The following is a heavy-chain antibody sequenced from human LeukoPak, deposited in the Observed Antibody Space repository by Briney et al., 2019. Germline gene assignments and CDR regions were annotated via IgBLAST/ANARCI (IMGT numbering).Heavy chain of an antibody. J-gene: IGHJ4*02. Sequence: GGSLRLSCAASGFTFSCYSMNWVRQAPGKGLEWVSSISSSSSYIYYADSVKGRFTISRDNAKNSLYLQMNSLRAEDTAVYYCARGIEETLIDYWGQGTLVTVSS. CDR3: ARGIEETLIDY. CDR1: GFTFSCYS. D-gene: IGHD5-24*01. V-gene: IGHV3-21*01. CDR2: ISSSSSYI.